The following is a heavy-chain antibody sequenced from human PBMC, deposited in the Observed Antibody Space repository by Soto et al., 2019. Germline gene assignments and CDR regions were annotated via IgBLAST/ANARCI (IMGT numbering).Heavy chain of an antibody. D-gene: IGHD2-21*02. J-gene: IGHJ6*02. Sequence: QVQLQESGPGLVKPSQTLSLTCTVSGGSISSGGYYWSWIRQHPGKGLEWIGYIYYSGSTYYNPSLKSRVTISVDTAKNQFSLKLSSVTAADTAVYYCARVCGGDCNYGMDVWGQGTTVTVSS. CDR1: GGSISSGGYY. CDR3: ARVCGGDCNYGMDV. CDR2: IYYSGST. V-gene: IGHV4-31*03.